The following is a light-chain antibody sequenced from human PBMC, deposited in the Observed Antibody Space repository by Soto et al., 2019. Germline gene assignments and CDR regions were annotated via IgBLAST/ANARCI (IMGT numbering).Light chain of an antibody. CDR1: KDISTS. CDR2: SAS. CDR3: QQADSFPWT. V-gene: IGKV1D-12*01. J-gene: IGKJ1*01. Sequence: QVTQSPSSVSASVGDRVTITCQTSKDISTSVAWYQQKPGKAPNLLIYSASALHRGVPSRFSGSGSGADFTLTVSSLQPEDSPTYYCQQADSFPWTFGQGTKVEIK.